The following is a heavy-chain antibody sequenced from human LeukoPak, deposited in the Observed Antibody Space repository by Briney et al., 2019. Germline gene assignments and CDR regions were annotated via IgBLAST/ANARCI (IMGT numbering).Heavy chain of an antibody. V-gene: IGHV4-59*01. Sequence: SETLSLTCTVSGGSINIYSWSWIRQPPGKGLEWMGYMSSSESASYNPSLESRVTISLDASTNQFSLKLSSVTTVDTAVYYCARRVGNKVDHWGQGTLVTVSS. J-gene: IGHJ4*02. D-gene: IGHD1-26*01. CDR3: ARRVGNKVDH. CDR1: GGSINIYS. CDR2: MSSSESA.